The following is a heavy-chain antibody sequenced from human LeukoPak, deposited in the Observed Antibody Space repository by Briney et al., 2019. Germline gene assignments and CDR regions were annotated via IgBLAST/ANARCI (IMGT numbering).Heavy chain of an antibody. V-gene: IGHV1-69*13. D-gene: IGHD5-18*01. CDR1: GGTFSSYA. CDR3: ARVAPRGYSYALDY. CDR2: IIPIFGTA. Sequence: SVKVSCKDSGGTFSSYAISWVRQAPGQGLEWMGGIIPIFGTANYAQKFQGRVTITADESTSTAYMELSSLRSEDTAVYYCARVAPRGYSYALDYWGQGTLVTVSS. J-gene: IGHJ4*02.